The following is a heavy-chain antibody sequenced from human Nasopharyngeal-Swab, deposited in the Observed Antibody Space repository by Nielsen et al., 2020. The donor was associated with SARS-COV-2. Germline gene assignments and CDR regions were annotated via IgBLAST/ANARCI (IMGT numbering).Heavy chain of an antibody. J-gene: IGHJ6*02. V-gene: IGHV3-33*01. CDR3: ARGYGDYGMDV. CDR1: GFTFSSYG. CDR2: IWYDGSNK. Sequence: GESLKISCAASGFTFSSYGMHWVRQAPGKGLEWVAVIWYDGSNKYYADSVKGRFTISRDNSKNTLYLQMNSLRAEDRAVYYCARGYGDYGMDVWGQGTTVTVSS. D-gene: IGHD4-17*01.